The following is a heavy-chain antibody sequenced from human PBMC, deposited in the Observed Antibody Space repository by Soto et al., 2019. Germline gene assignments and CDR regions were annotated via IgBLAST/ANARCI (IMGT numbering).Heavy chain of an antibody. J-gene: IGHJ6*02. CDR1: RSAFSSYS. Sequence: EVPLVESGGGLVRPGGSLRLSCVASRSAFSSYSISWVRQAPGKGLEWVSSISVSSSYIYYAASVKGRFIISRDNDATTVHPQMKTLRAEDTAVYYCATIQSSGARWGMDVWGQGTTVIVS. CDR3: ATIQSSGARWGMDV. V-gene: IGHV3-21*01. CDR2: ISVSSSYI. D-gene: IGHD6-19*01.